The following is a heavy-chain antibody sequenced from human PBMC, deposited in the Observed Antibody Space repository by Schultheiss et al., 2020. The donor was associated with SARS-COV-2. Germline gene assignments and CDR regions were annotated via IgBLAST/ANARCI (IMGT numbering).Heavy chain of an antibody. D-gene: IGHD6-19*01. V-gene: IGHV4-59*01. CDR1: GFTFGDYA. Sequence: GSLRLSCTASGFTFGDYAMSWVRQAPGKGLEWIGYIYYSGSTNYNPSLKSRVTISVDTSKNQFSLKLSSVTAADTAVYYCAREEQWPYWFDPWGQGTLVTVSS. CDR2: IYYSGST. CDR3: AREEQWPYWFDP. J-gene: IGHJ5*02.